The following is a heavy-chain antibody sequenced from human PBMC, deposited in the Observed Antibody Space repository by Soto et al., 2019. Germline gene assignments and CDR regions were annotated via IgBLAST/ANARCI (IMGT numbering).Heavy chain of an antibody. Sequence: PGGSLRLSCAASGFTFSSYWMSWVRQAPGKGLEWVANIKQDRSEKYYVDSLKGRFTISRDNAKNSLYLQMNSLRAEDTAVYYCARDSHYYDSSGYPYWGQGTLVTVSS. CDR3: ARDSHYYDSSGYPY. CDR2: IKQDRSEK. V-gene: IGHV3-7*03. J-gene: IGHJ4*02. D-gene: IGHD3-22*01. CDR1: GFTFSSYW.